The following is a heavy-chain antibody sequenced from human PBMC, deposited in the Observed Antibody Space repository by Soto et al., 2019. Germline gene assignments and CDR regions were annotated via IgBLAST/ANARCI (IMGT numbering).Heavy chain of an antibody. J-gene: IGHJ4*02. CDR2: ISGSGGST. CDR1: GFTFSSYA. CDR3: AKIRNAMVLIFDY. D-gene: IGHD5-18*01. Sequence: GGSLRLSCAASGFTFSSYAMSWVRQAPGKGLEWVSAISGSGGSTYYADSVKGRFTISRDNSKNTLYLQMNSLRAEDTAVYYCAKIRNAMVLIFDYRGQRTPVTGSS. V-gene: IGHV3-23*01.